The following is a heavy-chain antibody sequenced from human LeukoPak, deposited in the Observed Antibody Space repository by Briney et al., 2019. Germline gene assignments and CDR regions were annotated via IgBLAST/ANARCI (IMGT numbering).Heavy chain of an antibody. CDR3: ARDVHGDYGSGWFDP. D-gene: IGHD4-17*01. Sequence: SVKVSCKTSGGTFNNFAISWVRQAPGQGLEWLGGIMPLFGTAGYAQKFQGRVTITKDESTRTVYLELTSLTSDDTAVYYCARDVHGDYGSGWFDPWGQGTLVSVSS. CDR2: IMPLFGTA. CDR1: GGTFNNFA. V-gene: IGHV1-69*05. J-gene: IGHJ5*02.